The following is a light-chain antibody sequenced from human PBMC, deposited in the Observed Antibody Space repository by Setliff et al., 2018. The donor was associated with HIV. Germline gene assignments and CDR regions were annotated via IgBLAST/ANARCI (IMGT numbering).Light chain of an antibody. CDR1: SSNIGSDA. J-gene: IGLJ3*02. CDR3: AAWDVNLNGLV. Sequence: SALTQPPSASGTPGQRVTISCSGSSSNIGSDAVSWYQQLPGTAPKLLIYDNNQRPSGVADRFSGSQSGTSASLAITGLQSEDEADYYCAAWDVNLNGLVSGAGTKVTVL. V-gene: IGLV1-44*01. CDR2: DNN.